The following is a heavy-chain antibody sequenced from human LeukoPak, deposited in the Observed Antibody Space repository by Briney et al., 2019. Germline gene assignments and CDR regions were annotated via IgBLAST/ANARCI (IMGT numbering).Heavy chain of an antibody. Sequence: PSQTLSLTCAISGDSVSSNSAAWNWIRQSPSRGLEWLGRTYYRSKWYNEYAVPVKSRITSNPDTSKNQFSLQLNSVTPEDTAVYYCAREVYSSGWYGYWGQGTLVTVSS. CDR3: AREVYSSGWYGY. CDR1: GDSVSSNSAA. J-gene: IGHJ4*02. V-gene: IGHV6-1*01. D-gene: IGHD6-19*01. CDR2: TYYRSKWYN.